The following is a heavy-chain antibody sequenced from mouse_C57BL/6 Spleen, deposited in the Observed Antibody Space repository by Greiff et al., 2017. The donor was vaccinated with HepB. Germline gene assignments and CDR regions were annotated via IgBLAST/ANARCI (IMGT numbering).Heavy chain of an antibody. CDR3: ARVSTTYFDY. J-gene: IGHJ2*01. CDR1: GYSITSGYY. Sequence: EVQRVESGPGLVKPSQSLSLTCSVTGYSITSGYYWNWIRQFPGNKLEWMGYISYDGSNNYNPSLKNRISITRDTSKNQFFLKLNSVTTEDTATYYCARVSTTYFDYWGQGTTLTVSS. V-gene: IGHV3-6*01. CDR2: ISYDGSN. D-gene: IGHD1-1*01.